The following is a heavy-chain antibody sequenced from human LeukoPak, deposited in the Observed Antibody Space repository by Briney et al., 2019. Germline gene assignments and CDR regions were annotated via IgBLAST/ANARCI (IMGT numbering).Heavy chain of an antibody. CDR2: IYTSGST. CDR1: GGSISSESYY. D-gene: IGHD6-19*01. V-gene: IGHV4-61*09. J-gene: IGHJ3*02. CDR3: ARDVGAGTSGGAFDI. Sequence: SQTLSLTCTVSGGSISSESYYWSWIRQPAGKGLEWIGHIYTSGSTNYNPSLKSRVTISVDTSKNQFSLKLSSVTAADTAVYYCARDVGAGTSGGAFDIWGQGTMVTVSS.